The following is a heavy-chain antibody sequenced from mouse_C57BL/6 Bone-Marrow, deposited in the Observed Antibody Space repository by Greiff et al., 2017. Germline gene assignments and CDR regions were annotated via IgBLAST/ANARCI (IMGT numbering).Heavy chain of an antibody. D-gene: IGHD2-3*01. CDR2: ISSGGSYT. CDR3: ARHFRWRRRGKLMDY. V-gene: IGHV5-6*01. CDR1: GFTFSSYG. J-gene: IGHJ4*01. Sequence: EVMLVESGGDLVKPGGSLKLSCAASGFTFSSYGMSWVRQTPDKRLEWVATISSGGSYTYYPARVQGRFTISSDNAKNTLYLQMSSLKSENTAMYYCARHFRWRRRGKLMDYWGQGTSVTVSS.